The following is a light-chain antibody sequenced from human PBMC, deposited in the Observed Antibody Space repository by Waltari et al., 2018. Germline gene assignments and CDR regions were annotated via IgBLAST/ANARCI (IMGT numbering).Light chain of an antibody. Sequence: QSALTQPRSVSGSPGQSVTISCTGTSSDVGGYNYVSWYQQHPGKAPKSMIYDARKRPSGVPVRFSGSKSGNTASLTISGLQAEDEADYYCCSYAGSYTPWVFGGGTKLTVL. CDR3: CSYAGSYTPWV. CDR2: DAR. J-gene: IGLJ3*02. CDR1: SSDVGGYNY. V-gene: IGLV2-11*01.